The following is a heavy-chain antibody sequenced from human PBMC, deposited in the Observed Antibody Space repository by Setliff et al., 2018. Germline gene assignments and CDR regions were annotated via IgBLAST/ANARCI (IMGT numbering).Heavy chain of an antibody. D-gene: IGHD6-13*01. CDR1: GYTFTSYA. Sequence: ASVKVSCKASGYTFTSYAMHWVRQAPGQRLEWMGWINAGNGNTKYSQKFQGRVTITRDTSTSTAYMELRSLRSDDTAVYYCARGYSSSWGQGTLVTVSS. V-gene: IGHV1-3*01. CDR3: ARGYSSS. J-gene: IGHJ4*02. CDR2: INAGNGNT.